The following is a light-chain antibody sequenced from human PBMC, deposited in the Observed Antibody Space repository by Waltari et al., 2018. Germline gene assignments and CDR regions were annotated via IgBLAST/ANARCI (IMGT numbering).Light chain of an antibody. CDR1: SSDVVGYNY. CDR3: SSYTSSALWV. V-gene: IGLV2-14*01. CDR2: DVS. Sequence: QSALTQPASVSGSPGKSITISCNGSSSDVVGYNYVSWYQQYPNEPPQVIIFDVSNRPSGISNRFSGSKSGNTASLTISSLQAGDEADYYCSSYTSSALWVFGGGTKLTVL. J-gene: IGLJ3*02.